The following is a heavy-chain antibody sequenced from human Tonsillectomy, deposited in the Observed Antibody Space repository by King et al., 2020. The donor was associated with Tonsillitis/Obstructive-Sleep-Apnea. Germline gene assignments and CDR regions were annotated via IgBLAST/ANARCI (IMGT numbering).Heavy chain of an antibody. D-gene: IGHD6-19*01. CDR3: ARAVAGTLSWFDP. CDR1: GFTFSDHY. CDR2: TRNKANSYTT. J-gene: IGHJ5*02. Sequence: VQLVESGGGLVQPGGSLRLSCAVSGFTFSDHYMDWVRQAPGKGLEWVGRTRNKANSYTTDYAAPVKGRFIISRDDSKNSLYLQMNSLKTEDTAVYYCARAVAGTLSWFDPWGRGTLVTVSS. V-gene: IGHV3-72*01.